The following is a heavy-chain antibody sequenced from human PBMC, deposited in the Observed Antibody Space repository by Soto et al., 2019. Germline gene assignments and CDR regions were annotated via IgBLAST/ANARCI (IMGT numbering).Heavy chain of an antibody. V-gene: IGHV1-18*01. J-gene: IGHJ6*02. Sequence: QVQLVQSGAEVKKPGASVKVSCKASGYTFTSYGISWVRQAPGQGLEWMGWISAYNGNTNYAQKLQGRVTMTTDTSTRTGYMELRSLRSDDTAVYYCARVNPESMAAVYYYYGMDVWGQGTTVTVSS. CDR1: GYTFTSYG. D-gene: IGHD6-6*01. CDR3: ARVNPESMAAVYYYYGMDV. CDR2: ISAYNGNT.